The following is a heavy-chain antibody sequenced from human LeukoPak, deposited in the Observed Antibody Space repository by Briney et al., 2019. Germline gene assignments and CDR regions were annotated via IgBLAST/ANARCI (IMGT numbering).Heavy chain of an antibody. CDR2: VYYTGST. D-gene: IGHD3-16*01. V-gene: IGHV4-59*08. CDR3: ARHSPGSALTFDS. Sequence: SETLSLTCTVSGGSINSYHWSWIRQPPGKGLEWIGYVYYTGSTNYNPSLKSRLTISVDTSKNQFSLKLSSVTAADTAVYYCARHSPGSALTFDSWGQGTLVTVYS. CDR1: GGSINSYH. J-gene: IGHJ4*02.